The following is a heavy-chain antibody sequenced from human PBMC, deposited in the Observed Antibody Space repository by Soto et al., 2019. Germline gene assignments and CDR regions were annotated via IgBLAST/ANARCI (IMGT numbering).Heavy chain of an antibody. J-gene: IGHJ4*02. CDR3: ARHNPMLGNWNGVDY. D-gene: IGHD1-20*01. Sequence: SETLSLTCTVSGGSISSYYWSWIRQPPGKGLEWIGYIYYSGSTNYNPSLKSRVTISVDTSKNQFSLKLSSVTAADPAVYYGARHNPMLGNWNGVDYWGQGTLVTVSS. CDR2: IYYSGST. V-gene: IGHV4-59*08. CDR1: GGSISSYY.